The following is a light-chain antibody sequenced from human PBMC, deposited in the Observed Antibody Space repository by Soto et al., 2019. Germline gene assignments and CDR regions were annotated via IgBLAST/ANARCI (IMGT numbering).Light chain of an antibody. CDR1: SSDIGGYDY. CDR3: TSYASGSSHVV. V-gene: IGLV2-14*01. Sequence: QSALTQPASVSGSAGRSITLSCTGTSSDIGGYDYVSWYQRQPGKAPKLIIYDVNSRPSGVSNRFSGSKSGNTASLTISGLQAEDEADYYCTSYASGSSHVVFGGGTQLTV. J-gene: IGLJ2*01. CDR2: DVN.